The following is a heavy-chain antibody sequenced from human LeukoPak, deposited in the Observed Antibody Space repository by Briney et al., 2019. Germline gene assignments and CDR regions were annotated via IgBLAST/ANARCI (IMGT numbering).Heavy chain of an antibody. D-gene: IGHD2-2*01. CDR1: GGSFSGYY. Sequence: PSETLSLTCAVYGGSFSGYYWSWIRQPPGKGLEWIGEINHSGSTNYNPSLKSRVTISVDTSKNRFSLKLSSVTAADTTVYYCARQNFYRYCRSTSCYRPYYYYYMDVWGKGTTVTISS. V-gene: IGHV4-34*01. J-gene: IGHJ6*03. CDR3: ARQNFYRYCRSTSCYRPYYYYYMDV. CDR2: INHSGST.